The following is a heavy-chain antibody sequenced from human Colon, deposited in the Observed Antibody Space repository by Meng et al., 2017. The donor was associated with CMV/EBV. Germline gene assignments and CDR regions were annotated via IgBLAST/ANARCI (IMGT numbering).Heavy chain of an antibody. D-gene: IGHD2-15*01. CDR2: MNPDSGNT. V-gene: IGHV1-8*01. J-gene: IGHJ5*02. Sequence: TFTSYDIDWMRQAPRQRIEGMGWMNPDSGNTGCAKQFQGRVTMTRNTSINTAYMELTGLRSEETDVYYCARVRTTWWEPKDSNWFDPWGQGTLVTVSS. CDR3: ARVRTTWWEPKDSNWFDP. CDR1: TFTSYD.